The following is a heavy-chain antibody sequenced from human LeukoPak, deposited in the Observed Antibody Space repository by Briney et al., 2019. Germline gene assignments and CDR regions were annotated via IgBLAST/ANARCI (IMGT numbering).Heavy chain of an antibody. V-gene: IGHV4-34*01. D-gene: IGHD6-6*01. Sequence: SETLSLTCAVYGGSFSGYYRSWIRQPPGKGLEWIGEINHSGSTNYNPSLKSRVTISVDTSKNQFSLKLSSVTAADTAVYYCARGQGIAARPRAPDGYYYYMDVWGKGTTVTVSS. CDR3: ARGQGIAARPRAPDGYYYYMDV. J-gene: IGHJ6*03. CDR1: GGSFSGYY. CDR2: INHSGST.